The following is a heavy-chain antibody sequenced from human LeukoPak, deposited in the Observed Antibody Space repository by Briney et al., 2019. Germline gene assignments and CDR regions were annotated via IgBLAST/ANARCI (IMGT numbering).Heavy chain of an antibody. Sequence: GASVKVSCNASGYTFTSYYMHWVRQAPGQGLEWMGIINPSGGSTSYAQKFQGRVTMTRDTSTSTVYMELSSLRSEDAAVYYCARVGSSGWFEYWGQGTLVTVSS. J-gene: IGHJ5*01. V-gene: IGHV1-46*01. CDR2: INPSGGST. CDR3: ARVGSSGWFEY. D-gene: IGHD6-19*01. CDR1: GYTFTSYY.